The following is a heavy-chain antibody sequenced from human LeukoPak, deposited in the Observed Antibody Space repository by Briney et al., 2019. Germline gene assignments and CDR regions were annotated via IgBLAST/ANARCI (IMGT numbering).Heavy chain of an antibody. D-gene: IGHD6-6*01. V-gene: IGHV3-21*06. CDR1: EFSFSDYS. J-gene: IGHJ5*02. CDR3: ARAGTAARLGMAYDS. CDR2: MSSSSSSSYT. Sequence: GGSLRLSCTASEFSFSDYSMNWVRHAPGKGLESVSTMSSSSSSSYTYYADSVKGRFTISRDNAKNTLFLLMNSLRVEDTSIYYCARAGTAARLGMAYDSWGQGTLVTVSS.